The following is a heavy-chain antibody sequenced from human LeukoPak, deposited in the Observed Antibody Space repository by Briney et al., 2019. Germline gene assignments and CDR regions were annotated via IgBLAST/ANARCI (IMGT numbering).Heavy chain of an antibody. J-gene: IGHJ3*02. CDR1: GGTFSSYA. CDR2: IIPIYDTA. CDR3: ARGVGYSYGRDGFDI. Sequence: SVKVSCKASGGTFSSYAFSWVRQAPGQGVEWMGGIIPIYDTANYAQKFQGRVTITTDESTSTAYMELSSLRSEDSAVYYCARGVGYSYGRDGFDIWGQGTMVTVSS. V-gene: IGHV1-69*05. D-gene: IGHD5-18*01.